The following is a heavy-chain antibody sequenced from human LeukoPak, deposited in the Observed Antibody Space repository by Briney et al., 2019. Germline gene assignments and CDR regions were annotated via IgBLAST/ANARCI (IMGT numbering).Heavy chain of an antibody. Sequence: GGSLRLSCAASGFTFSSYGMHWLRPAPGKGREWVAVISYDATNKYYAGPVKGRFTISRDNSKNPLYLQMNSLRAEDRAVYYCARRDGYRGMDVWGQGTTVTVSS. CDR3: ARRDGYRGMDV. V-gene: IGHV3-30*03. J-gene: IGHJ6*02. CDR1: GFTFSSYG. D-gene: IGHD5-24*01. CDR2: ISYDATNK.